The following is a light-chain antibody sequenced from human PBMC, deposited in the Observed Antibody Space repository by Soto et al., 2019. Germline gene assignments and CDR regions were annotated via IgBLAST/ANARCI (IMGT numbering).Light chain of an antibody. Sequence: IQMTQSPSTLSASLGDRVAITCRASQSIGIWLAWYQKKPGKAPRFLIYNASTLQTGVPSRFSGSGSGTEFTLTISSLQPDDFATYYCQQYSDYSWTFGQGTKVEIK. CDR3: QQYSDYSWT. J-gene: IGKJ1*01. CDR2: NAS. V-gene: IGKV1-5*03. CDR1: QSIGIW.